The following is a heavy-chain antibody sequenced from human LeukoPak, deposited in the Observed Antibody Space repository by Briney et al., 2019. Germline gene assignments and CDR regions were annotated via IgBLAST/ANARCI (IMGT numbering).Heavy chain of an antibody. CDR3: AKVDIAAAGTQDFDY. J-gene: IGHJ4*02. D-gene: IGHD6-13*01. Sequence: XXGSGGSTYYADSVKGRFTISRDNSKNTLYLQMNSLRAEDTAVYYCAKVDIAAAGTQDFDYWGQGTLVTVSS. CDR2: XXGSGGST. V-gene: IGHV3-23*01.